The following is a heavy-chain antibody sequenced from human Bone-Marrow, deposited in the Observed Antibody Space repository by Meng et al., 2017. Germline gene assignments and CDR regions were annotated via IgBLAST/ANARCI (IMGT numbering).Heavy chain of an antibody. CDR3: AASPGWWRIDS. J-gene: IGHJ4*02. CDR2: FHHSGTT. V-gene: IGHV4-4*02. CDR1: GASVRSGYW. Sequence: LQETVSGLGQASSHLSLAGSVSGASVRSGYWWTWVRQPPGKVLEWIGEFHHSGTTNYNPSLRSRVTISLDTSKNQFSLRLTSVTAADTAVYYCAASPGWWRIDSWGQGTLVTVSS. D-gene: IGHD6-19*01.